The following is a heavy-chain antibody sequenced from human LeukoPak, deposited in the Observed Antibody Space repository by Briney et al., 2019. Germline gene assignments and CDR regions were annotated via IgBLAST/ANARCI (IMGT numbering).Heavy chain of an antibody. D-gene: IGHD4-17*01. J-gene: IGHJ4*02. V-gene: IGHV3-23*01. Sequence: PGGSLRLSCGASGFIFGNYAMSWVRQAPGKGLEWVTGINANGGRKYYADSVKGRFTISRDNSKNTLYLQMNSLRAEDTAVYYCAKADGDLLYYFDYWGQGTLVTVSS. CDR1: GFIFGNYA. CDR3: AKADGDLLYYFDY. CDR2: INANGGRK.